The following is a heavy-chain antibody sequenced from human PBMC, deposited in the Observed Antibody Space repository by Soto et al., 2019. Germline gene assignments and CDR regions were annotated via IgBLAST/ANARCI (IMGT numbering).Heavy chain of an antibody. CDR3: ASEATDIVSTQVDY. CDR2: IWYEGSNK. CDR1: GFTFSSYG. J-gene: IGHJ4*02. D-gene: IGHD5-12*01. Sequence: QVQLVESGGGVVQPGRSLRLSCAASGFTFSSYGMHWVRQAPGKGLEWVAVIWYEGSNKYYADSVKVRFTISRDNSKITLYLQMNSLRAEDTAVYYCASEATDIVSTQVDYWGQGTLVTVSS. V-gene: IGHV3-33*01.